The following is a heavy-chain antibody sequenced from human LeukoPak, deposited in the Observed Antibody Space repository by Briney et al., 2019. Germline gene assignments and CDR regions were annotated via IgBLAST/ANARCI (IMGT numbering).Heavy chain of an antibody. J-gene: IGHJ5*02. V-gene: IGHV1-69*04. CDR1: GGTFSSNE. D-gene: IGHD2/OR15-2a*01. CDR3: ARAPSIQYNWFDP. CDR2: IIPILGIA. Sequence: GASVKVSCKASGGTFSSNEISWVRQAPGQGLEWMGRIIPILGIANYAQKFQGRVTITADKSTSTAYMELSSLRSEDTAVYYCARAPSIQYNWFDPWGQGTLVTVSS.